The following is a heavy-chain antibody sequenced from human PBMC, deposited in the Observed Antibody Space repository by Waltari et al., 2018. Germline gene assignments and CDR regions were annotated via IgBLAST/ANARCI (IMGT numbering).Heavy chain of an antibody. Sequence: QVQLQESGPGLVKPSETLSLTCTVSGGSISSYYWSWIRQPAGKGLEWIGRIYTSGSTNYTPSLKSRVTMSVDTSKNQFSLKLSSVTAADTAVYYCARVPGYCSSTSCQWGWFDPWGQGTLVTVSS. V-gene: IGHV4-4*07. CDR1: GGSISSYY. CDR3: ARVPGYCSSTSCQWGWFDP. J-gene: IGHJ5*02. D-gene: IGHD2-2*01. CDR2: IYTSGST.